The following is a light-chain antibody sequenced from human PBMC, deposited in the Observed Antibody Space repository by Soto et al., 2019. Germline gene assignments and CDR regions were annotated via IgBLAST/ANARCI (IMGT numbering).Light chain of an antibody. J-gene: IGKJ2*01. CDR3: QQSYKTPHT. Sequence: EIVLTQSPGTLSLSPGERATLSCRASQSLTSSYLAWYQQKPGQAPRLLIYGASSRATGIPDRFTGSGSGTDFTLTISSLQPEDFGTYYCQQSYKTPHTFGQGTKLETK. CDR1: QSLTSSY. V-gene: IGKV3-20*01. CDR2: GAS.